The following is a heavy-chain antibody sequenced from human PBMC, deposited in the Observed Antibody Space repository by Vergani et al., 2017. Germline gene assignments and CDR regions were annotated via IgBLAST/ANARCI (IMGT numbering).Heavy chain of an antibody. D-gene: IGHD2-2*01. Sequence: VQLVESGGGLVKPGGSLRLSCAASGFTFSSYAMSWVRQVPGKGLEWVSGISGSGGNTYYANSVKGRFTISRDNSKNTLYLQMNSLRADDTAVYYCAKGVYCSSTXCYEGRGYYYGMGVWGQGTTVTFSS. CDR2: ISGSGGNT. CDR3: AKGVYCSSTXCYEGRGYYYGMGV. V-gene: IGHV3-23*04. CDR1: GFTFSSYA. J-gene: IGHJ6*02.